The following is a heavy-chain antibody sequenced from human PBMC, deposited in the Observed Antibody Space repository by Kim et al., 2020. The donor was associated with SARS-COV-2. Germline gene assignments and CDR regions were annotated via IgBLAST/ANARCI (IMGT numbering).Heavy chain of an antibody. J-gene: IGHJ3*02. CDR1: GYTFTGYY. CDR2: INPNSGGT. CDR3: ARERSLTTVTEDAFDI. D-gene: IGHD4-17*01. Sequence: ASVKVSCKASGYTFTGYYMHWVRQAPGQGLEWMGWINPNSGGTNYAQKFQGWVTMTRDTSISTAYMELSRLRSDDTAVYYCARERSLTTVTEDAFDIWGQGTMVTVSS. V-gene: IGHV1-2*04.